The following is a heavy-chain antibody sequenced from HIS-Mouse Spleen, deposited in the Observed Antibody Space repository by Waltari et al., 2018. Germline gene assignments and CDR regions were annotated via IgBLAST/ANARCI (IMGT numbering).Heavy chain of an antibody. CDR1: GFTFSSYG. Sequence: QVQLVESGGGVVQPGRSLRLSCAASGFTFSSYGMHWVRQAPGKGLEWVAVISYDGSNKYYADSVKGRFTISRDNSKNTLYLQMNSLRAEDTAVYYCAKEVSGPYFDYWGQGTLVTVSS. CDR3: AKEVSGPYFDY. CDR2: ISYDGSNK. V-gene: IGHV3-30*18. D-gene: IGHD1-20*01. J-gene: IGHJ4*02.